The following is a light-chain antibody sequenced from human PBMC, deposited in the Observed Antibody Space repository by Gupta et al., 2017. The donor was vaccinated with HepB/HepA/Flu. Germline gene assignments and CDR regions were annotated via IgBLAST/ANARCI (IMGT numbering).Light chain of an antibody. Sequence: DIALTQSAGTLSLSPGERATLSCRASQSVIGTYLAWSQQAPGQAPRLLIYDTSSRATGIPDRFGGSGSGTGFTLTITSLQPEDFAVYYCLQYDTSPWTFAQGTKVEIK. CDR2: DTS. CDR1: QSVIGTY. J-gene: IGKJ1*01. CDR3: LQYDTSPWT. V-gene: IGKV3-20*01.